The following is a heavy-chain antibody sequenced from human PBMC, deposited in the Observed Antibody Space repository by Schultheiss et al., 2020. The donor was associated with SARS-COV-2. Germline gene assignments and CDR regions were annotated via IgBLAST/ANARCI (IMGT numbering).Heavy chain of an antibody. D-gene: IGHD6-19*01. V-gene: IGHV4-31*03. Sequence: SETLSLTCTVSGGSISSSSYYWGWIRQHPGKGLEWIGYIYYSGSTYYNPSLKSRVTISVDTSKNQFSLKLSSVTAADTAVYYCASLAGGVGIDYWGQGTLVTVSS. J-gene: IGHJ4*02. CDR1: GGSISSSSYY. CDR3: ASLAGGVGIDY. CDR2: IYYSGST.